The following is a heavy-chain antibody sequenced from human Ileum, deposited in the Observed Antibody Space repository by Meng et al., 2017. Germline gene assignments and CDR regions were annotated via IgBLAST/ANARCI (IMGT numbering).Heavy chain of an antibody. CDR2: VGAHDYDT. CDR1: DYTFTGYG. D-gene: IGHD3-10*01. Sequence: QVYLVQPGAEWKKPGASVQFSCKSSDYTFTGYGVSWVRQAPGQGLGWMAWVGAHDYDTSHAPKFQGRVTVTADRATATAYMELRSLRSDDTAVYYCARGTPGRSYSDYWGPGTLVTVSS. CDR3: ARGTPGRSYSDY. J-gene: IGHJ4*02. V-gene: IGHV1-18*01.